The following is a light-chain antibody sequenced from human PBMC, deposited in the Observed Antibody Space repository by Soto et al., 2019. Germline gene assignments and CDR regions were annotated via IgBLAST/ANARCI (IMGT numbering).Light chain of an antibody. CDR2: ATS. Sequence: DVHMTQSPSSLSAFVGDRVTITARASQGNAPYLAWFQQKPGKVPKLLIYATSTLQSGVPSRFSGSGSGTDFTLTINSLQPEDVGTYYCQKYNSAPLTFGGGTKVDIK. J-gene: IGKJ4*01. CDR1: QGNAPY. V-gene: IGKV1-27*01. CDR3: QKYNSAPLT.